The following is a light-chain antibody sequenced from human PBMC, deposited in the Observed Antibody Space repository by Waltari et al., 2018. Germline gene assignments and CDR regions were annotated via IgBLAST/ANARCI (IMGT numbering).Light chain of an antibody. CDR3: SSYTSSSTWV. V-gene: IGLV2-14*01. CDR1: ISDVGVYNY. Sequence: QSALTQPASVSGSPGHSITISCTGTISDVGVYNYVSWYQQHPGKAPKLMSYDVSKRPSGVSNRFSGSKSGNTASLTISGLQAEDEADYYCSSYTSSSTWVFGGGTKLTVL. J-gene: IGLJ3*02. CDR2: DVS.